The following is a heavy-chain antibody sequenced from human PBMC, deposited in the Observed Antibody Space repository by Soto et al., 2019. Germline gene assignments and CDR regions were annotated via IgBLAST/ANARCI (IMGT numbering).Heavy chain of an antibody. V-gene: IGHV1-18*01. CDR2: FSGDNGDT. CDR1: GYTFTNYG. J-gene: IGHJ1*01. Sequence: QVQLVQSGAEVKKPGASVKVSCKASGYTFTNYGTSWVRQAPGQGLEYMGWFSGDNGDTHYAQKVQGRVTITTDTSTNTAYMELRSLGSDDTAVYYCVRGPPLAYFQYWGQGTLVTVSS. D-gene: IGHD3-3*02. CDR3: VRGPPLAYFQY.